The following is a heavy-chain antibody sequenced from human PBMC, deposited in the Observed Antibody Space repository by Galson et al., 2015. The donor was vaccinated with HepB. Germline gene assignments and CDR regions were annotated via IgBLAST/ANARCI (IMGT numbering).Heavy chain of an antibody. J-gene: IGHJ6*02. CDR3: TRHSTEYYDFWSGYSYYYYYGMDV. D-gene: IGHD3-3*01. Sequence: SLRLSCAASGFTFSGSAMHWVRQASGKGLEWVGRIRSKANSYATAYAASVKGRFTISRDDSKNTAYLQMNSLKTEDTAVYYCTRHSTEYYDFWSGYSYYYYYGMDVWGQGTTVTVSS. CDR1: GFTFSGSA. V-gene: IGHV3-73*01. CDR2: IRSKANSYAT.